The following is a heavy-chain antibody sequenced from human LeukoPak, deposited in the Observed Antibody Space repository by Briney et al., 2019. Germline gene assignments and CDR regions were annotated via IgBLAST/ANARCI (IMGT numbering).Heavy chain of an antibody. CDR2: IYHSGST. CDR1: GGSISSSNW. J-gene: IGHJ5*02. CDR3: ARDFVDTAMVRWFDP. D-gene: IGHD5-18*01. Sequence: SETLSLTCAVSGGSISSSNWWSWVRQPPGKGLEWIGEIYHSGSTNYNPSLKSRVTISVDKSKNQFSLKLSSVTAADTAVYYCARDFVDTAMVRWFDPWGQGTLVTVSS. V-gene: IGHV4-4*02.